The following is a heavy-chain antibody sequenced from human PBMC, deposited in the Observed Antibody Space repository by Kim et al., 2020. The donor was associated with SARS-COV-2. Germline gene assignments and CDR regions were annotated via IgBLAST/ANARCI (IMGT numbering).Heavy chain of an antibody. V-gene: IGHV3-64*01. CDR3: ARGTWIRGWFDP. D-gene: IGHD5-18*01. J-gene: IGHJ5*02. Sequence: YYANSVKGRFTISRDNSKNTLYLQMGSLRAEDMAVYYCARGTWIRGWFDPWGQGTLVTVSS.